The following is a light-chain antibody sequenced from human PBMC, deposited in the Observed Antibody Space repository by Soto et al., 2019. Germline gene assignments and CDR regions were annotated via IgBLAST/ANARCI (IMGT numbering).Light chain of an antibody. CDR3: QPYGSSRT. CDR2: GAS. Sequence: EIVLTQTPGTLSLSPGERATLSCRASQTISSDYLAWYQQKPGQAPRLLIYGASSRATGIPGGFTGSGSGTDFTLTISRLEPEDFAVYYCQPYGSSRTFGHGTKVEIK. CDR1: QTISSDY. J-gene: IGKJ1*01. V-gene: IGKV3-20*01.